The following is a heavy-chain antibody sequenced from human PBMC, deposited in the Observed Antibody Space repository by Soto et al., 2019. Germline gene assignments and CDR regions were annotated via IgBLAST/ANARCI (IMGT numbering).Heavy chain of an antibody. V-gene: IGHV1-69*12. D-gene: IGHD5-18*01. CDR3: ASSITATLSREDY. J-gene: IGHJ4*02. CDR1: GATFSTNA. Sequence: QVQLVQSGAEVKKPGSSVKVSCKASGATFSTNAFSWVRQAPGQGLEWMGGIIPIFGTTDYAQKFQGRLTITADESASTASMDLRNLSSEDTAIYFCASSITATLSREDYRGQGTLVNVAS. CDR2: IIPIFGTT.